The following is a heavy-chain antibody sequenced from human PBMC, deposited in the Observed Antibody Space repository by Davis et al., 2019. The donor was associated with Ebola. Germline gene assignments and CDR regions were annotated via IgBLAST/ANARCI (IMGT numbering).Heavy chain of an antibody. Sequence: PSETLSLTCTVSGGSISRGGSYWTWIRQHPGKGLEWIGYIYCSGSTYYEPSLKSRVIISLDTSKNQFSLNLYSVTAADTAVYYCARDLRYDSSGYDYYFYMDVWGKGTTVTVSS. CDR3: ARDLRYDSSGYDYYFYMDV. CDR1: GGSISRGGSY. CDR2: IYCSGST. J-gene: IGHJ6*03. D-gene: IGHD3-22*01. V-gene: IGHV4-31*03.